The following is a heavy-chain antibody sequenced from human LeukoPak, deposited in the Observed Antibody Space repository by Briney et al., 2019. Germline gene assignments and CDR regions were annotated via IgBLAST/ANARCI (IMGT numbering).Heavy chain of an antibody. CDR1: GFTFSSHW. D-gene: IGHD3-22*01. V-gene: IGHV3-74*01. Sequence: PGGSLRLSCAASGFTFSSHWMHWVRQAPGKGLVWVSRINTDGSSTSYADSVKGRFTISRDNAKNTLYLQMNSLRAEDTAVYYCAREMVADSSGYYDYWGQGTLVTVSS. CDR3: AREMVADSSGYYDY. J-gene: IGHJ4*02. CDR2: INTDGSST.